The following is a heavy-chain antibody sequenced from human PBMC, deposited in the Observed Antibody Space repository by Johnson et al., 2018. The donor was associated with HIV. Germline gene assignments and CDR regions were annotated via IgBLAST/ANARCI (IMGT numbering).Heavy chain of an antibody. D-gene: IGHD2-21*02. J-gene: IGHJ3*02. CDR3: TGDGPRDAFDI. V-gene: IGHV3-30*03. CDR1: GLSFSNFG. Sequence: QVQLVESGGGVVQPGGSLRLSCVVSGLSFSNFGIHWVRQAPGKGPEWVAVISYDGSKKYYADSVKGRFTISRDNSKNTLYLQMNSLRPEDTAVYYCTGDGPRDAFDIWGQGTVVIVSS. CDR2: ISYDGSKK.